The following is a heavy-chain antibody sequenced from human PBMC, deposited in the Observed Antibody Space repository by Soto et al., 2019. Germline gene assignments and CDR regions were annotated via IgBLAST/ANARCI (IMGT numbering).Heavy chain of an antibody. V-gene: IGHV4-34*01. CDR2: INHSGST. D-gene: IGHD2-15*01. CDR1: GGSCIGYY. CDR3: ARGQYCSGGSCYSVLNWFDP. J-gene: IGHJ5*02. Sequence: SETLSLTCAFYGGSCIGYYWSWIRQPPGKGLEWIGEINHSGSTNYNPSLKSRVTISVDTSKNQFSLKLSSVTAADTAVYYCARGQYCSGGSCYSVLNWFDPWGQGTLVTVSS.